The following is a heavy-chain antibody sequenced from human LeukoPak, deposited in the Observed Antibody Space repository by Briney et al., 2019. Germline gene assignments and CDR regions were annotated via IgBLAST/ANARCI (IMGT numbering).Heavy chain of an antibody. Sequence: PGRSLRLSCAASGFTFSSYGMHWVRQAPGKGLEWVAVISYDGSNKYYADSVKGRFTISRDNSKNTLYLQMNSLRAEDTAVYYCAKARHSSGWSDLYYWGQGTLVTVSS. CDR1: GFTFSSYG. D-gene: IGHD6-19*01. CDR2: ISYDGSNK. V-gene: IGHV3-30*18. J-gene: IGHJ4*02. CDR3: AKARHSSGWSDLYY.